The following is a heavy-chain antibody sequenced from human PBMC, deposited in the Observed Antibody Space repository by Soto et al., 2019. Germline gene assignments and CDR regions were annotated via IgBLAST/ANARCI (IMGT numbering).Heavy chain of an antibody. J-gene: IGHJ4*02. CDR1: GFTFTRYS. CDR3: ARESEDLTSNFDY. Sequence: GGSLRLSCAASGFTFTRYSMNWVRQAPGKGLEWFSSISSTTNYIYYGDSMKGRFTISRDNAKNSLYLEMNSLRAEDTAVYYCARESEDLTSNFDYWGQGTLVTVSS. CDR2: ISSTTNYI. V-gene: IGHV3-21*06.